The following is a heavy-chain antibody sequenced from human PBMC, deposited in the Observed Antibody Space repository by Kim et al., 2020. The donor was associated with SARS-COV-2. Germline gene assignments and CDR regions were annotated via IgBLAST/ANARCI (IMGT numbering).Heavy chain of an antibody. V-gene: IGHV3-23*01. D-gene: IGHD6-19*01. J-gene: IGHJ5*02. CDR3: AKATERIAVPENWFDP. Sequence: SVKGRFTISRDNSKNTLYLQMNSRRAEDTAVYYCAKATERIAVPENWFDPWGQGTLVTVSS.